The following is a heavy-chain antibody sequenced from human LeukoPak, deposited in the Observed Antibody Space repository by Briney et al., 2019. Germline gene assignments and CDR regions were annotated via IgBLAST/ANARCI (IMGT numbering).Heavy chain of an antibody. CDR2: IYYSGST. D-gene: IGHD5-12*01. J-gene: IGHJ4*02. Sequence: NTSETLSLTCTVSGGSISSSSYYWGWIRQPPGKGLEWIGSIYYSGSTYYNPSLKSRVTISVDTSKNQFSLKLSSVTAADTAVYYCATSIGDVSSGYDHRTDYWGQGTLVTVSS. CDR1: GGSISSSSYY. CDR3: ATSIGDVSSGYDHRTDY. V-gene: IGHV4-39*07.